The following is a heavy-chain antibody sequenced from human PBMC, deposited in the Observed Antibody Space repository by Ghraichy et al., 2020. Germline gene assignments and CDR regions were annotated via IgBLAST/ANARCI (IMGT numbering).Heavy chain of an antibody. J-gene: IGHJ1*01. Sequence: SQTLSLTCAVSGGSISSSNWWTWVRQAPGKGLEWIGEIYHSGNSNYNPSLKSRVTISIDKSKSQFSLSLSAVTAADTAVYYCTRGPPLDNNRYFQHWGQGTLVIVAS. D-gene: IGHD3/OR15-3a*01. CDR1: GGSISSSNW. V-gene: IGHV4-4*02. CDR2: IYHSGNS. CDR3: TRGPPLDNNRYFQH.